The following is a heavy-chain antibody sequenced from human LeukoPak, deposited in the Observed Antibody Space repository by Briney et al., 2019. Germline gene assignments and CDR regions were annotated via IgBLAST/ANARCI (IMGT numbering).Heavy chain of an antibody. Sequence: WQTLSLTCAISGHSVSSKSVCWNWIRQSPSRVLEYLGRTRLRSTWNTFYSLSVQGRITINADTSRNQVSLRLNSVTPEDTALYYRVRDFNWAFDYWGQGTLVTVSS. J-gene: IGHJ4*02. CDR2: TRLRSTWNT. D-gene: IGHD7-27*01. CDR3: VRDFNWAFDY. V-gene: IGHV6-1*01. CDR1: GHSVSSKSVC.